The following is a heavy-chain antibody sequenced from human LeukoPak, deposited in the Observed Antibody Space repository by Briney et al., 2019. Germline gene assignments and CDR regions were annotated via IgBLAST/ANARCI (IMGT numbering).Heavy chain of an antibody. V-gene: IGHV4-61*02. CDR2: IYTSGST. D-gene: IGHD6-13*01. Sequence: SETLSLTCTVSGGSISSGSYYWSWIRQPAGKGLEWIGRIYTSGSTNYNPSLKSRVTISVDTSKNQFSLKLSSVTAADTAVYYCARDGDIAAAGADAFDIWGQGTMVTVSS. J-gene: IGHJ3*02. CDR1: GGSISSGSYY. CDR3: ARDGDIAAAGADAFDI.